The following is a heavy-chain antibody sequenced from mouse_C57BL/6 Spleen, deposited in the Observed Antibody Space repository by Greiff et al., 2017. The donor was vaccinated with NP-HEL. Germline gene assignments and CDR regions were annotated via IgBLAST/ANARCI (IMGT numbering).Heavy chain of an antibody. V-gene: IGHV1-59*01. CDR2: IDPSDSYT. CDR1: GYTFTSYW. D-gene: IGHD1-1*01. J-gene: IGHJ3*01. Sequence: VQLQQSGAELVRPGTSVKLSCKASGYTFTSYWMHWVKQRPGQGLEWIGVIDPSDSYTNNNKKFKGKATLTVDTSSSTAYMQLSSLTSEDSAVYYCARKGREVYGSSGAWFAYWGQGTLVTVSA. CDR3: ARKGREVYGSSGAWFAY.